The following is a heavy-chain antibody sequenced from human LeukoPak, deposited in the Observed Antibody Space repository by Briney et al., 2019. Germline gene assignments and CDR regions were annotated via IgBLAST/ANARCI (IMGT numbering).Heavy chain of an antibody. Sequence: SETLSLTCAVYGASFSGYYWSWIRQPPGRGLEWIGDINYSASTNYNPSLKSRVTISVDMPKNQFSLKLRSVTAADTAVYYCARDPYYDSGGSYHVDYWGQGTLVTVSS. CDR3: ARDPYYDSGGSYHVDY. D-gene: IGHD3-22*01. J-gene: IGHJ4*02. CDR1: GASFSGYY. CDR2: INYSAST. V-gene: IGHV4-34*01.